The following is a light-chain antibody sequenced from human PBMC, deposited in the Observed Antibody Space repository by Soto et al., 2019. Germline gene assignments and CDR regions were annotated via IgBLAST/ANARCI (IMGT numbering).Light chain of an antibody. CDR2: GAS. CDR1: QSVSGRY. Sequence: EIVLTQSPGTLSLSPGERATLSCRASQSVSGRYLAWYQQKPGQAPRLLIEGASSRAAGIPDRFSGSESGPDITLTNSRVAPEDFEVYYCQQYESSPHNFGPGTRVEI. CDR3: QQYESSPHN. V-gene: IGKV3-20*01. J-gene: IGKJ3*01.